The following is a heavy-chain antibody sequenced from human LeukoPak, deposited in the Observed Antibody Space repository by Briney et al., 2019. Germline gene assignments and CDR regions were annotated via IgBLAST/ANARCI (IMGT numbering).Heavy chain of an antibody. V-gene: IGHV3-21*01. D-gene: IGHD6-19*01. CDR3: ARDSSGWYGGGYYFGY. Sequence: GGSLRLSCAASGFTFSSYSMNWVRQAPEKGLEWVSSINSRTSYIYYADSVKGRFTISRDNAKNSLYLQMNSLRAEDTAVYYCARDSSGWYGGGYYFGYWGQGTLVTVSS. J-gene: IGHJ4*02. CDR1: GFTFSSYS. CDR2: INSRTSYI.